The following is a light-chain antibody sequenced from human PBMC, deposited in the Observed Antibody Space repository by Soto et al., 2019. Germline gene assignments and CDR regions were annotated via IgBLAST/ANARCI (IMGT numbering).Light chain of an antibody. J-gene: IGKJ2*01. V-gene: IGKV1-5*03. CDR3: QHYNTFSFYT. Sequence: DIQLTQTPSTLSASVGDRVTITCRASQSISSWLAWYQQKPGKAPKLLIYKASSLESGVPSRFSVSGSGTEFTLTISSLQPDDFATYYCQHYNTFSFYTFGQGTKLEIK. CDR1: QSISSW. CDR2: KAS.